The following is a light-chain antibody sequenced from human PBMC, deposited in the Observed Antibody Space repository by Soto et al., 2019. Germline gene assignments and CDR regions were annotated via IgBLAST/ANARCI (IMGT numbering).Light chain of an antibody. CDR2: HAS. CDR1: QSISNW. CDR3: QQYNSYS. V-gene: IGKV1-5*02. Sequence: DIQMAQSPSTLPASVGDRVTIICRASQSISNWLACYQQKPGTAPKVLIYHASNLQSGVPSRFSGSGSGTEFTLTISSLQSDDFATYYCQQYNSYSFGQGTKVDIK. J-gene: IGKJ1*01.